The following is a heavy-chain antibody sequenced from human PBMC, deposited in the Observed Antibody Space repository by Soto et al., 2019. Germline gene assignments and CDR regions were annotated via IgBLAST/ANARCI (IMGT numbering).Heavy chain of an antibody. J-gene: IGHJ3*02. CDR2: IYYSGST. CDR1: GGSISASY. CDR3: ARLGVRGWYDAFDI. V-gene: IGHV4-59*01. Sequence: QVQLQESGPGLVKPSETLSLTCTGSGGSISASYWSWIRQPPGKGLEWIGYIYYSGSTNYYPSLKTRVTMSVDTSKNQFSLRLSSVTAADTAVYYCARLGVRGWYDAFDIWGQGTMVTVSS. D-gene: IGHD6-19*01.